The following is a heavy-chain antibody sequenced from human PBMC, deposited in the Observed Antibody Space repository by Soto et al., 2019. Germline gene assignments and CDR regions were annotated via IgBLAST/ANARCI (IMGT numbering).Heavy chain of an antibody. Sequence: EVQLVESGGGLVQPGESLTLSCAASGFTFSSYWMHWVRQAPGKGLVWVSRIKSDGSGTYYADSVKGRLTISSDNAMHTLYLQMNSLRVEDPAVYFCARGDGDRYYLNGYLGLHWGQGPMVTVSS. D-gene: IGHD2-21*01. CDR3: ARGDGDRYYLNGYLGLH. CDR1: GFTFSSYW. V-gene: IGHV3-74*01. J-gene: IGHJ4*02. CDR2: IKSDGSGT.